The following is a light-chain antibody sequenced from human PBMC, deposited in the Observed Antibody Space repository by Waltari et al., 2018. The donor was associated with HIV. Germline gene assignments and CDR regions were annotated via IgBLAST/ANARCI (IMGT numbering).Light chain of an antibody. J-gene: IGLJ2*01. CDR3: AAWDDSVCGWA. CDR1: GSNVGVNF. CDR2: SNN. Sequence: QSVLTQAPSASGTPGQRVTLSCSGTGSNVGVNFVSWYQQLPGMAPKLLIYSNNGRPTRAPGRFSGSKSWASASLASSGIRSVDEAVYFCAAWDDSVCGWAFGEGTKVTVL. V-gene: IGLV1-47*01.